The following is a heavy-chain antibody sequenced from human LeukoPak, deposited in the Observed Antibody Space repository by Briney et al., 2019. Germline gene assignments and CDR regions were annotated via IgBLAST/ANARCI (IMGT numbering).Heavy chain of an antibody. D-gene: IGHD3-10*01. CDR1: GFTLSSYG. CDR3: ARDAGVQDYYYYYYMDV. V-gene: IGHV3-30*02. J-gene: IGHJ6*03. CDR2: IRYDGSNK. Sequence: GGSLRLSCAASGFTLSSYGMHWVRQAPGKGLEWVAFIRYDGSNKYYADSVKGRFTISRDNSKNTLYLQMNSLRAEDTAVYYCARDAGVQDYYYYYYMDVWGKGTTVTVSS.